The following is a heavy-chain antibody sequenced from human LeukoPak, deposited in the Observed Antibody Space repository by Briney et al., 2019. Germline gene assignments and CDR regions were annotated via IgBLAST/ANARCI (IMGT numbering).Heavy chain of an antibody. CDR1: GGSISSSSYC. CDR3: ARSGVLRYFAWLILPGWFDP. J-gene: IGHJ5*02. V-gene: IGHV4-39*01. CDR2: IYYSGST. D-gene: IGHD3-9*01. Sequence: PSETLSLTCTVSGGSISSSSYCWGWIRQPPGKGLEWIGSIYYSGSTYYNPSLKSRVTLSVDTSNNQFVLKLSSVTAADTAMYYCARSGVLRYFAWLILPGWFDPWGQGTLVTVSS.